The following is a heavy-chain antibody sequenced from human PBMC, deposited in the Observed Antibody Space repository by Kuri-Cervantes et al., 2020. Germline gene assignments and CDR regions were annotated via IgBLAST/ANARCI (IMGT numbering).Heavy chain of an antibody. D-gene: IGHD2-2*01. Sequence: SGPTLVKPTQTLTLTCTFSGFSLSTRGVGVGWIRQPPGKALEWLALIYWDDDKRYSPSLKRRLAITKDTSKNQVVLTLTNMAPVDTATYYCVHRDCSSFTRYDWYFDLWGRGTLVTVSS. CDR1: GFSLSTRGVG. J-gene: IGHJ2*01. CDR3: VHRDCSSFTRYDWYFDL. CDR2: IYWDDDK. V-gene: IGHV2-5*02.